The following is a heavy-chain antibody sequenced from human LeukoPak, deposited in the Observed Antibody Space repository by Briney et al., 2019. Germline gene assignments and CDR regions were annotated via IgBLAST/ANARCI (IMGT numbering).Heavy chain of an antibody. CDR1: GGSISSYY. CDR2: IYYSGST. CDR3: ARPITTGKAYAFDI. V-gene: IGHV4-59*01. J-gene: IGHJ3*02. Sequence: PSETLSLTCTVSGGSISSYYWSWIRQPPTKGLEWIGYIYYSGSTNYNPSLKSRVTISVDTSKNQFSLKLSSVTAADTAVYYCARPITTGKAYAFDIWGQGTMVTVSS. D-gene: IGHD4-4*01.